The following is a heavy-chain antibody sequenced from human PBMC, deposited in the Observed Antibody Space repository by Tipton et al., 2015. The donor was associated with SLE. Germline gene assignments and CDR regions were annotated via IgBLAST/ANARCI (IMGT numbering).Heavy chain of an antibody. D-gene: IGHD3-22*01. CDR3: ARDEYRYDTTGYHLLGHFDF. V-gene: IGHV4-61*02. J-gene: IGHJ4*02. Sequence: TLSLTCTVSGVSISSSRYYSSWSWIRQSAGKGLEWIGRISSTGSTSYNPSLKSRVTISLDTSRNQFSLKLNSVTAADTAVYYCARDEYRYDTTGYHLLGHFDFWGQGTLVTVSS. CDR2: ISSTGST. CDR1: GVSISSSRYYSS.